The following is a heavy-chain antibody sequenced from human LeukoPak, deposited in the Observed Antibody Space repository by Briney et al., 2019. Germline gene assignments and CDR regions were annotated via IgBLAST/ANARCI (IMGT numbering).Heavy chain of an antibody. J-gene: IGHJ4*02. D-gene: IGHD2-21*01. CDR3: ARSAYCDRGKCSAFDY. Sequence: GGSLRLSCAASGFTFSSFHMNWVRRAPGKGLQWVSTVNSGGGDTYYEDSVKGRLTISRDNSKNTLYLQMDSLRAEDTAIYYCARSAYCDRGKCSAFDYWGQGSLVTVSS. CDR2: VNSGGGDT. CDR1: GFTFSSFH. V-gene: IGHV3-23*01.